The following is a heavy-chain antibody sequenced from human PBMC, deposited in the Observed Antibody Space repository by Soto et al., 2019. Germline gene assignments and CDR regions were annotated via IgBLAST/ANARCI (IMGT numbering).Heavy chain of an antibody. CDR1: GFPFNNYY. V-gene: IGHV3-7*03. CDR3: TRGAGGWNYYYAMDV. J-gene: IGHJ6*02. CDR2: IKEDGNEK. Sequence: SGGSLRLSCAASGFPFNNYYMTWVRQASGKGLEWVASIKEDGNEKYYVDSVKGRFTISRDNVKNSVSLQLNSLRAEDTAVYFCTRGAGGWNYYYAMDVWGPGATVTV. D-gene: IGHD6-19*01.